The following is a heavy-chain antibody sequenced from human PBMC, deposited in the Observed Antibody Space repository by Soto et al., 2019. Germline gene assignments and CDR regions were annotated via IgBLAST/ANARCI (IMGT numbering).Heavy chain of an antibody. CDR3: AQTIGAGSYVPY. Sequence: QVQLQESGPGLVKPSGTLSLTCAVSGDSIGNNNWWSWVRQPPGKGLEWIGEIHHSGNTNYSPSLKSRVSMSVDKSKNQFSLNLRSGTAADTAVYYCAQTIGAGSYVPYWGQGNLVTVSS. CDR2: IHHSGNT. J-gene: IGHJ4*02. D-gene: IGHD3-10*01. CDR1: GDSIGNNNW. V-gene: IGHV4-4*02.